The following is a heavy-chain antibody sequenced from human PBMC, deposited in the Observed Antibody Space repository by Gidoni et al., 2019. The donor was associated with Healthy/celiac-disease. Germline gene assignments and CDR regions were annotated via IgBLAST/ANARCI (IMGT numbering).Heavy chain of an antibody. D-gene: IGHD6-13*01. J-gene: IGHJ3*02. CDR1: GFTFSSYA. V-gene: IGHV3-30-3*01. CDR2: ISYDGSNK. CDR3: ARSGAHSSSWYRDAFDI. Sequence: GFTFSSYAMHWVRQAPGKGLEWVAVISYDGSNKYYADSVKGRFTISRDNSKNTLYLQMNSLRAEDTAVYYCARSGAHSSSWYRDAFDIWGQGTMVTVSS.